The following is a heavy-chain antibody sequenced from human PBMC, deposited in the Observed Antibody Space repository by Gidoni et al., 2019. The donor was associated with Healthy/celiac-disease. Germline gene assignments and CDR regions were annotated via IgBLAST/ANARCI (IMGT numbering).Heavy chain of an antibody. Sequence: QLQLQESGPGLVKPSETLSLTCTVSGGSVSRSSYYWGWIRQPPGKGLEWIGSVYYSGSTYYNPSLKSRVTISVDTSKNQFSLQLSSVTAADTAVYYCARQYLGYMDVWGKGTTVTVSS. D-gene: IGHD2-2*01. CDR3: ARQYLGYMDV. CDR1: GGSVSRSSYY. V-gene: IGHV4-39*01. CDR2: VYYSGST. J-gene: IGHJ6*03.